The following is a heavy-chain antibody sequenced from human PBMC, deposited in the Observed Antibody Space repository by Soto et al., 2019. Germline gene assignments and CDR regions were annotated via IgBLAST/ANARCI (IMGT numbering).Heavy chain of an antibody. V-gene: IGHV4-59*01. D-gene: IGHD3-10*01. Sequence: SETVSLRCAVYGDSLSSYYWCWIRQPPRKGLEWIGYIYYSGSTNYNPSLKSRVTISVDTSKNQFSLKLSSVTAADTAVYDCSRPEWSGKLVHPFDTRGQ. CDR1: GDSLSSYY. J-gene: IGHJ3*02. CDR2: IYYSGST. CDR3: SRPEWSGKLVHPFDT.